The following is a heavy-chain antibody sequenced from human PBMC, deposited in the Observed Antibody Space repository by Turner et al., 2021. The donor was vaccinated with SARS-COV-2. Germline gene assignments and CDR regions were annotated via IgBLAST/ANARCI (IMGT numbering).Heavy chain of an antibody. CDR3: ARLPVGYYGSGSYYHYGMDV. D-gene: IGHD3-10*01. V-gene: IGHV4-39*01. CDR2: INYSGST. J-gene: IGHJ6*02. CDR1: GCCLRSSSYY. Sequence: QLQLQESGPGLVKPSETLPLTCTVPGCCLRSSSYYWGWIRQPPGKGLEWIGSINYSGSTYYNPSLKGRVTISVDTSKNQFALKLSSVTAADTAVYYCARLPVGYYGSGSYYHYGMDVWGQGTTVTVSS.